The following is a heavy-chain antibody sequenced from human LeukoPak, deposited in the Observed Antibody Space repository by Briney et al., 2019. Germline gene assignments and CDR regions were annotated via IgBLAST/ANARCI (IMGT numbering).Heavy chain of an antibody. J-gene: IGHJ4*02. CDR3: AKPNMGYWAIDS. D-gene: IGHD1-26*01. V-gene: IGHV3-23*01. CDR1: TYTFCSYK. Sequence: GGSLRLSCAASTYTFCSYKTTWVREAPGKGREWVSGISGSGGSTYYADSVRGRFTISRDNSKNMMYLQMNSLRAEDTAVYYCAKPNMGYWAIDSWGQGTLVTVAS. CDR2: ISGSGGST.